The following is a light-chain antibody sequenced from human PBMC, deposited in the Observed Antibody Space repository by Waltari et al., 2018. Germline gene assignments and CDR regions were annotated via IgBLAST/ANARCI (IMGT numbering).Light chain of an antibody. CDR1: RSAIGDYHS. CDR3: SSYRSTISVV. Sequence: QSALPQPASVSGSPGQSITISCPGTRSAIGDYHSVLWYQQHPGKAPKLIIFDVTNRPSGVSDRFSGSKSGNTASLTISALQAEDEGDYYCSSYRSTISVVFGGGTKVTVL. CDR2: DVT. J-gene: IGLJ2*01. V-gene: IGLV2-14*03.